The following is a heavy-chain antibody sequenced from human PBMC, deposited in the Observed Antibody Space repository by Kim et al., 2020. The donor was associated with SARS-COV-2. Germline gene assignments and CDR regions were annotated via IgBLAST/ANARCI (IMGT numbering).Heavy chain of an antibody. CDR3: AKLPYAVADPSDY. CDR1: GFAFHDYT. V-gene: IGHV3-30*18. J-gene: IGHJ4*02. CDR2: VSPDGTLQ. Sequence: GGSLRLSCVVSGFAFHDYTMHWVRLLPGKGLEWVAVVSPDGTLQFYADSVKGRFTISSDNSKNTLYLQMDNLRTDDTARYYCAKLPYAVADPSDYWGQGTLVTVSS. D-gene: IGHD6-19*01.